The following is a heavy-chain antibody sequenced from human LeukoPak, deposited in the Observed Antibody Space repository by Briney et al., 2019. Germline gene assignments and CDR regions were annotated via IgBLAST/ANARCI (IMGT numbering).Heavy chain of an antibody. Sequence: PGGSLRLSCAASGFPFSTYWMSWVRRGPGKGLEWVASIQPDGGVRHYVDSVKGRFTISRDNAKNSLFLQMNSLRVEDTAVYYCARLFGGVTTFDSWGQGTLVTVSS. J-gene: IGHJ5*01. V-gene: IGHV3-7*01. CDR2: IQPDGGVR. CDR1: GFPFSTYW. D-gene: IGHD4-17*01. CDR3: ARLFGGVTTFDS.